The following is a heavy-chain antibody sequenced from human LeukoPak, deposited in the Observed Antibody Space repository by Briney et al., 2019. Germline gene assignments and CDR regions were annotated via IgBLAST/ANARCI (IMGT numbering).Heavy chain of an antibody. CDR2: IRSKAYGGTT. Sequence: PGGSLRLSCTASGFTFGDYAMSWVRQAPGKGLEWVGFIRSKAYGGTTEYAASVKGRFTISRDNSKSIAYLQMNSLKTEDTAVYYCTRDGLSSSWTQYYFDYWGQGTLVTVSS. J-gene: IGHJ4*02. CDR3: TRDGLSSSWTQYYFDY. V-gene: IGHV3-49*04. CDR1: GFTFGDYA. D-gene: IGHD6-13*01.